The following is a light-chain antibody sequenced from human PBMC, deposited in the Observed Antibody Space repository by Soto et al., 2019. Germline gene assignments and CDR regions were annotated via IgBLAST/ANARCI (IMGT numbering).Light chain of an antibody. CDR1: QSISSW. J-gene: IGKJ1*01. CDR3: QLYNTYSGT. V-gene: IGKV1-5*03. Sequence: DILMTQSPSTLSASVRDTVTITCRASQSISSWLAWYQQKPGKAPKLLIYRASTLQSGVPSRFSASGSGTEFILTISSLQPDDFATYYCQLYNTYSGTFGQGTKVDIK. CDR2: RAS.